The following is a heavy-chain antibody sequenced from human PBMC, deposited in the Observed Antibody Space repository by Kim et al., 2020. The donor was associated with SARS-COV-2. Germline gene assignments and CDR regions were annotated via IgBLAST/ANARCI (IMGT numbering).Heavy chain of an antibody. V-gene: IGHV7-4-1*02. D-gene: IGHD1-7*01. Sequence: YAQGFTGRFVFSLDTSVSTAYLQISSLKAEDTAVYYCARDPGNYALHFDYWGQGTLVTVSS. CDR3: ARDPGNYALHFDY. J-gene: IGHJ4*02.